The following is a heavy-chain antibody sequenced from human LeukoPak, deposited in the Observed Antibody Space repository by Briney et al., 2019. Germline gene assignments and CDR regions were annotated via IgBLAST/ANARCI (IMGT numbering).Heavy chain of an antibody. CDR1: GGSFSGYY. Sequence: PSETLSLTCAVYGGSFSGYYWSWIRQPPGKGLEWIGEINHSGSTNYNPSLKSRVTISVDTSKNQFSLKLSSVTAADTAVYYCARHRHDYGDYASRVFDYWGQGTLVTVSS. V-gene: IGHV4-34*01. CDR3: ARHRHDYGDYASRVFDY. CDR2: INHSGST. J-gene: IGHJ4*02. D-gene: IGHD4-17*01.